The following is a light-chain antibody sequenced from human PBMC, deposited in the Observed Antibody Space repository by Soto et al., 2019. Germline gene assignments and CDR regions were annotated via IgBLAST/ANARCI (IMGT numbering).Light chain of an antibody. CDR2: GNN. V-gene: IGLV1-40*01. CDR3: QSYDSSLSGLYV. CDR1: SSNIGGGYD. J-gene: IGLJ1*01. Sequence: QSVLTQPPSVSVAPGQRVTISCTGSSSNIGGGYDVHWYQQLPGTAPKLLIYGNNNRPSGVPDRFSGSKSGTSASLAITGLQAEDEADYYCQSYDSSLSGLYVFGTGTKLTVL.